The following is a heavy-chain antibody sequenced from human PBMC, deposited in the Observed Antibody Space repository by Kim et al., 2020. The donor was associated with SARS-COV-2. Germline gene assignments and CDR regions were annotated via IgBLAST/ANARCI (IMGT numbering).Heavy chain of an antibody. D-gene: IGHD6-13*01. CDR3: ARPLLAAAGSYYYYYYGMDV. Sequence: SETLSLTCTVSGGSISSSSYYWGWIRQPPGKGLEWIGSIYYSGSTYYNPSLKSRVTISVDTSKNQFSLKLSSVTAADTAVYYCARPLLAAAGSYYYYYYGMDVWGQGTTVTVSS. V-gene: IGHV4-39*01. CDR2: IYYSGST. J-gene: IGHJ6*02. CDR1: GGSISSSSYY.